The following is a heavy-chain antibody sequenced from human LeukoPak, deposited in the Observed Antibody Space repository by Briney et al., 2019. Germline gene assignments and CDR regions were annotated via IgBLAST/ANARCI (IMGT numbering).Heavy chain of an antibody. Sequence: GGSLRLSCAASGFTFSNYAMHWVRQAPGKGLEHVSAISSNGGSTYDANSVKGRFTISRDNSKNTLYLQMGSLRAEDMAVYYCARDRNYYDSSGYYYRAFDIWGQGTMVTVSS. D-gene: IGHD3-22*01. CDR1: GFTFSNYA. V-gene: IGHV3-64*01. CDR2: ISSNGGST. CDR3: ARDRNYYDSSGYYYRAFDI. J-gene: IGHJ3*02.